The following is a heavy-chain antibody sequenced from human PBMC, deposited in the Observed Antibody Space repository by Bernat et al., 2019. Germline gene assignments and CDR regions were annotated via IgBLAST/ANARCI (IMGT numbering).Heavy chain of an antibody. V-gene: IGHV3-33*01. Sequence: QVQLVESGGGVVQPGRSLTLSCAASGFTFSTYAMHWVRQAPGKGLEWVAVIWYDGSNKVYADSVKGRFTIARDDSKNTVYLQMSILRAEDTARYYCAAGSHEYASGWYLSDPWGLGTLVTVSS. CDR1: GFTFSTYA. CDR2: IWYDGSNK. J-gene: IGHJ5*02. D-gene: IGHD6-19*01. CDR3: AAGSHEYASGWYLSDP.